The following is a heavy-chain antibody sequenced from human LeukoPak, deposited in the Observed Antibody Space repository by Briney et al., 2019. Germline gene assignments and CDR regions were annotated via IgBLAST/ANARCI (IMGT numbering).Heavy chain of an antibody. CDR1: GFTFSSYA. CDR2: ISSNGGST. J-gene: IGHJ4*02. CDR3: ARRLGYCSSTSCSTARFDY. Sequence: GGSLRLSCAASGFTFSSYAMHWVRQAPGKGLEYVSAISSNGGSTYYANSVKGRFTISRDNSKNTLYLQMGSLRAEDMAVYYCARRLGYCSSTSCSTARFDYWGQGTLVTVSS. V-gene: IGHV3-64*01. D-gene: IGHD2-2*01.